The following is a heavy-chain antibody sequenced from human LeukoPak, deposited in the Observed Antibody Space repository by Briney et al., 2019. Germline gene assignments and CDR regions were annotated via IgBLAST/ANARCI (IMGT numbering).Heavy chain of an antibody. CDR2: VSYDGSND. V-gene: IGHV3-30*03. Sequence: GKSLRLSCVASGFILRNYAMHWVRQAPGKGLEWLALVSYDGSNDYYTDSVKGRFTISRDNSKNTLYLQMNSLRDGDTAVYYCVRARVTSTLKCPHYYVMDVWGEGTTVTVSS. D-gene: IGHD2-21*02. CDR3: VRARVTSTLKCPHYYVMDV. J-gene: IGHJ6*04. CDR1: GFILRNYA.